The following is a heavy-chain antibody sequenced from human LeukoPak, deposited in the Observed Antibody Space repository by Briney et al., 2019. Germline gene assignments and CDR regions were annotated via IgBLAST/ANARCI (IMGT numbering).Heavy chain of an antibody. Sequence: SVKVSCKASGGTFSSYAISWVRQAPGQGLEWMGRIIPIFGTANYAQKFQGRVTITTDESTSTAYMELSSLRSEDTAVYYCARVHRYGSGSYYLDYWGQGTLVTVSS. D-gene: IGHD3-10*01. CDR3: ARVHRYGSGSYYLDY. V-gene: IGHV1-69*05. CDR2: IIPIFGTA. J-gene: IGHJ4*02. CDR1: GGTFSSYA.